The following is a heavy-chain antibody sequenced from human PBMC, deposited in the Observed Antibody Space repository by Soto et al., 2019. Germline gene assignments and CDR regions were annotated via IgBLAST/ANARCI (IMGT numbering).Heavy chain of an antibody. CDR2: TYYKSKWYN. CDR3: AKDESRVVVPDNWFDS. Sequence: PSQTLSLTCAISGDSVSSNSVAWNWIRQSPSRGLEWLGRTYYKSKWYNDYAVSVKSRITINPDTSKNQFSLQLNSVTPEDTAVYYCAKDESRVVVPDNWFDSWGQGTLVTVSS. J-gene: IGHJ5*01. V-gene: IGHV6-1*01. D-gene: IGHD3-22*01. CDR1: GDSVSSNSVA.